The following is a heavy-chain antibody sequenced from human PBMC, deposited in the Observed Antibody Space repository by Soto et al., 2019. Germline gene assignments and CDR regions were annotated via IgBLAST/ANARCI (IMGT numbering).Heavy chain of an antibody. CDR2: INPIFGGT. CDR3: ARSTLYCSGGSCYSEYNWFDP. D-gene: IGHD2-15*01. CDR1: GYTFTGYY. V-gene: IGHV1-2*02. J-gene: IGHJ5*02. Sequence: ASVKVSCKASGYTFTGYYRHWVRQAPGQGLEWMGGINPIFGGTNYAQKFQGRVTITADASTSTAYMELSSLRSEDTAAYYCARSTLYCSGGSCYSEYNWFDPWGQGTLVTVSS.